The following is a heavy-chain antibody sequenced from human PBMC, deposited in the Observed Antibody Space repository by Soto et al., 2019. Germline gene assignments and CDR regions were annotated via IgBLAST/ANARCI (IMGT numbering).Heavy chain of an antibody. CDR2: IIPILGSA. J-gene: IGHJ3*02. Sequence: GASVKVSCKASGGTFSSYAISWVRQAPGQGLGWMGGIIPILGSANYAQKFQDRVTITADESTTTTYMELSSLRSEDAAVYYCASRERVDAFDIWGQGTMVTVSS. CDR1: GGTFSSYA. V-gene: IGHV1-69*13. D-gene: IGHD1-26*01. CDR3: ASRERVDAFDI.